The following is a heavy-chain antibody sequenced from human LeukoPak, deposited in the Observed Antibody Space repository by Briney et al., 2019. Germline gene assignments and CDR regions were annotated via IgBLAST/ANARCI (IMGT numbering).Heavy chain of an antibody. CDR1: GYTFTSSG. J-gene: IGHJ3*02. Sequence: ASVKVSCKASGYTFTSSGINWVRQAPGQGLGWMGWISAYNGNTKYAQKLRGRVTMTTDTSTSTAYMELRSLRSDDTAVYYCARDRGAFYTSGAPYDAFDIWGQGTMVTVSS. CDR3: ARDRGAFYTSGAPYDAFDI. V-gene: IGHV1-18*01. D-gene: IGHD3-10*01. CDR2: ISAYNGNT.